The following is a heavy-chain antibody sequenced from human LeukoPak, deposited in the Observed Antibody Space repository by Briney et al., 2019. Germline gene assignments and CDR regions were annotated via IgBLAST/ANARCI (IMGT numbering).Heavy chain of an antibody. CDR1: GYIFTSYE. CDR3: ALNTLSSGYMDAFDI. J-gene: IGHJ3*02. CDR2: ISPYLGNT. V-gene: IGHV1-18*01. D-gene: IGHD3-22*01. Sequence: ASVKVSCKASGYIFTSYEITWVRQAPGQGLVWMGWISPYLGNTNYAQKLQDRVTMTTDTSTNTAYLELRSLRSDDTAVYYCALNTLSSGYMDAFDIWGQGTMVTVSS.